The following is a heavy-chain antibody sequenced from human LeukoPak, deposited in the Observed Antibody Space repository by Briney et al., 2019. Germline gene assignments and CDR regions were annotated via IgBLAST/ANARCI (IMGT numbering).Heavy chain of an antibody. V-gene: IGHV4-38-2*02. Sequence: SETLSLTCTVSGYSISSGYYWGWIRQPPGKGLEWIGSIYHSGSTYYNPSLKSRVTISVDTSKNQFSLKLSSVTAADTAVYYCARDSDGMDVWGQGTTVTVSS. CDR1: GYSISSGYY. CDR2: IYHSGST. J-gene: IGHJ6*02. CDR3: ARDSDGMDV.